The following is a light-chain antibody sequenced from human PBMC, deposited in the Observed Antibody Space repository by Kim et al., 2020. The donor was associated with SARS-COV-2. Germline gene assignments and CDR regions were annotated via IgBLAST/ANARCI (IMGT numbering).Light chain of an antibody. Sequence: GQSITSACTATSSDVGGYKDGYWYQRQPGRGRKLKTYDVSKQPAGVSNRFSGSKGNNTASLTSSGLQAEDEADYYCSSYTSSSTYVFGTGTKVNVL. CDR1: SSDVGGYKD. CDR2: DVS. V-gene: IGLV2-14*03. J-gene: IGLJ1*01. CDR3: SSYTSSSTYV.